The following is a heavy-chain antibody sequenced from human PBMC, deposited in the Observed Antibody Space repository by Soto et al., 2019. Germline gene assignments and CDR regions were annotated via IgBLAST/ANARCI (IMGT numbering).Heavy chain of an antibody. Sequence: GGSLRLSCAASGFTFSSYAMHWVRQAPGKGLEWVAVISYDGSNKYYADSVKGRFTISRDNSKNTLDLQMNSLRAEDTAVYYCARVNTDGDYRADVWGQGTTVTVSS. CDR3: ARVNTDGDYRADV. V-gene: IGHV3-30-3*01. CDR1: GFTFSSYA. CDR2: ISYDGSNK. J-gene: IGHJ6*02. D-gene: IGHD4-17*01.